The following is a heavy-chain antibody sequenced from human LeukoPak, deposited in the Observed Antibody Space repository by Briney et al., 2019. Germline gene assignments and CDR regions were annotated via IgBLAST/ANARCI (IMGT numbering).Heavy chain of an antibody. CDR2: IYYSGST. D-gene: IGHD2-15*01. CDR3: AHGACSGGRCGGLYYYYGMDV. V-gene: IGHV4-39*01. Sequence: SETLSLTCTVSGGSISSSSYYWGWIRQPPGKGLEWIGSIYYSGSTYYNPSLKSRVTLSVDTSKNQFSLKLSSVTAADTAVYYRAHGACSGGRCGGLYYYYGMDVWGQGTTVTVSS. CDR1: GGSISSSSYY. J-gene: IGHJ6*02.